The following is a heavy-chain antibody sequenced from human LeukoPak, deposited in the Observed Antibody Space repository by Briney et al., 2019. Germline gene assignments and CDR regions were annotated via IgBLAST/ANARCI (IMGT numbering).Heavy chain of an antibody. V-gene: IGHV4-34*01. CDR3: ARGGYCSRTSCYRLDY. Sequence: SETLSLTCAVYGGSFSGYYWSWIRQPPGKGLEWIGEINHSGSTNYNPSLKSRVTISVDTSKNQFSLKLSSVTAADTAVYYCARGGYCSRTSCYRLDYWGQGTLVTVSS. CDR2: INHSGST. D-gene: IGHD2-2*01. CDR1: GGSFSGYY. J-gene: IGHJ4*02.